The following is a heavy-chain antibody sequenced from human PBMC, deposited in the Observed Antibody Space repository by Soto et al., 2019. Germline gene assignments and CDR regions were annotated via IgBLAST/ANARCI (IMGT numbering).Heavy chain of an antibody. CDR1: GYAYTSNY. D-gene: IGHD3-16*02. V-gene: IGHV1-46*01. CDR2: INPSGGST. J-gene: IGHJ6*02. Sequence: TSVKVSCKESGYAYTSNYMHWVRQAPGQGLEWMGIINPSGGSTSYAQKFQGRVTMTRDTSTSTVYMELSSLRSEDTAVYYCARDRFTGDYYGMDVWGQGTTVTVSS. CDR3: ARDRFTGDYYGMDV.